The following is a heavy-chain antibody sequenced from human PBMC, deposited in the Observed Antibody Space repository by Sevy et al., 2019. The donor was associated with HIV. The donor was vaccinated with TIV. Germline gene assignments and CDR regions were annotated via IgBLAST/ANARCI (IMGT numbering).Heavy chain of an antibody. CDR3: ARDDGGSRGSYYYYGMDV. V-gene: IGHV4-39*02. CDR1: GGSISSSSYY. D-gene: IGHD2-15*01. Sequence: SETLSLTCTVSGGSISSSSYYWGWLRQPPGKGLEWIGSIDYSGSTYYNPSLRGRVTISVDTSKNQFSLKLSSVTAADTAVYYCARDDGGSRGSYYYYGMDVWGQGTTVTVSS. J-gene: IGHJ6*02. CDR2: IDYSGST.